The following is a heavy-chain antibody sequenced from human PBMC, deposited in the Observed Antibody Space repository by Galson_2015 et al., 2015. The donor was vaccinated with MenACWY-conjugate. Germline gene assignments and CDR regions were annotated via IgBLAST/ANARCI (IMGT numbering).Heavy chain of an antibody. J-gene: IGHJ6*02. Sequence: SLRLSCAASGFAFSNYCMHWVRQAPGKGLECVSRICAGGISIMYGDSVRGRFTISRDDAENTLYLQMDSLRADDTAVYFCVRGSRGWGGMDIWGQGTTVTDSS. CDR1: GFAFSNYC. CDR3: VRGSRGWGGMDI. D-gene: IGHD7-27*01. V-gene: IGHV3-74*03. CDR2: ICAGGISI.